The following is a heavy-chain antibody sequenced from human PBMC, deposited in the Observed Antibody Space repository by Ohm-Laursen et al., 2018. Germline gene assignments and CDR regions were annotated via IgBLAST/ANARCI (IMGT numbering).Heavy chain of an antibody. Sequence: GSLRLSCAASGFTFSSYAMSWVRQAPGKGLEWVSAISGSGGSTYYADSVKGRFTISRDNSKNTLYLQMNSLRAEDTAVYYCAAQWLEIYYYYGMDVWGQGTTVTVSS. CDR2: ISGSGGST. D-gene: IGHD6-19*01. J-gene: IGHJ6*02. V-gene: IGHV3-23*01. CDR1: GFTFSSYA. CDR3: AAQWLEIYYYYGMDV.